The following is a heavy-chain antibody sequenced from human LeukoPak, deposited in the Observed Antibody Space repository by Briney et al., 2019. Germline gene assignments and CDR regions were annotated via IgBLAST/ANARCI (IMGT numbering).Heavy chain of an antibody. D-gene: IGHD1-1*01. CDR2: IHTSGSD. J-gene: IGHJ5*02. V-gene: IGHV4-4*09. CDR1: GGSLNNYY. Sequence: SETLSLTCNVSGGSLNNYYWSWFRQPPGKGLEWIDYIHTSGSDNYEPALKRRVSMSIDTSTNSFSLRVLSVTAADTALYFCARHGDTDLATGSNWFDPWGQGILVTVSS. CDR3: ARHGDTDLATGSNWFDP.